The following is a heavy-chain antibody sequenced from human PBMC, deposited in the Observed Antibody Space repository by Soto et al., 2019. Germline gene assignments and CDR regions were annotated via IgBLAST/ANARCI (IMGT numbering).Heavy chain of an antibody. Sequence: QVQLVQSGAEVKTPGSSVKVSCKASGGTFSSYAISWVRQAPGQGLVWMGGIIPIFGTANYAQKFQGRVTSTADEATSTADMELSSLRAEETAVDYCARHPPAVYYYGMDGWGQGTTVTVSS. V-gene: IGHV1-69*12. CDR3: ARHPPAVYYYGMDG. CDR2: IIPIFGTA. CDR1: GGTFSSYA. J-gene: IGHJ6*02.